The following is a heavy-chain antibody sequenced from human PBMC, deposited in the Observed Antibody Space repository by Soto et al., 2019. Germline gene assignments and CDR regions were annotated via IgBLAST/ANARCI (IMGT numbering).Heavy chain of an antibody. Sequence: QVQLQESGPGLVKPSGTLSLTCAVSGGSISSSNWWSWVRQPPGKGLEWIGEIYHSGSTNYNPSLQSRVTISVNKFTYQFSLKLSSVTAADTAVYYYARGITIFGVVIPPPYYYYGMDVWGQGSTVTVSS. CDR2: IYHSGST. V-gene: IGHV4-4*02. D-gene: IGHD3-3*01. CDR3: ARGITIFGVVIPPPYYYYGMDV. CDR1: GGSISSSNW. J-gene: IGHJ6*02.